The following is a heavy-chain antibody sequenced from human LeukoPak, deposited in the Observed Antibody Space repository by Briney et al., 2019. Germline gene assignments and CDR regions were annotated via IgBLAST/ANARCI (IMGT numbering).Heavy chain of an antibody. V-gene: IGHV5-10-1*01. Sequence: GESLKISCKGSGYSFTSYWISWVRQMPGKGLEWLGTIDPSDSYTNYSPSFQGHVTISADKSISTAYLQWSSLKASDTAVYYCARRSPTYSNFDYWGQGTLVTVSS. CDR1: GYSFTSYW. CDR3: ARRSPTYSNFDY. J-gene: IGHJ4*02. CDR2: IDPSDSYT. D-gene: IGHD4-11*01.